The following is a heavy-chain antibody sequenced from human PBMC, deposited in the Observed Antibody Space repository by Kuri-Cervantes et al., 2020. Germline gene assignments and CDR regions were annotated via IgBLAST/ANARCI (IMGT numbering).Heavy chain of an antibody. CDR2: ISAYNGNT. J-gene: IGHJ4*02. CDR1: GYTFTSYG. V-gene: IGHV1-18*01. D-gene: IGHD3-9*01. Sequence: ASVKVSCKASGYTFTSYGISWVRQAPGQGLEWMGWISAYNGNTNYAHKLQGRVTMTTDTSTSTAYMELRSLRSDYTAVYYCVIARYFDWAPHYFDYWGQGTLVTVSS. CDR3: VIARYFDWAPHYFDY.